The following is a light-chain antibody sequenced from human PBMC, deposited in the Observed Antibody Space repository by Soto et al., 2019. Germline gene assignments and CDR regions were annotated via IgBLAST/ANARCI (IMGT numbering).Light chain of an antibody. CDR1: QSVSSH. CDR2: GAS. V-gene: IGKV3-20*01. Sequence: IGLTQSPGTLSLSPGERATLSWRASQSVSSHLSWYQQKPGQAPRLLMYGASSRATGIPDRLSGSGSGTDFTLTISRLEPEDFAVYYCQQYGSSPITFGQGTRLE. CDR3: QQYGSSPIT. J-gene: IGKJ5*01.